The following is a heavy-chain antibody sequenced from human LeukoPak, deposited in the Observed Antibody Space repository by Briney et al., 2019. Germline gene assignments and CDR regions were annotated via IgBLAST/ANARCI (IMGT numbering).Heavy chain of an antibody. CDR1: RFTFSNYG. Sequence: GRSLRLSCAASRFTFSNYGMHWVRQAPGKGLEWVAVIWYDGSNKFYTGSVKGRITISRDNSKNMLYLQMDSLRAEDTAVYYCARDVRSRYFDLWGRGTLVTVSS. CDR2: IWYDGSNK. CDR3: ARDVRSRYFDL. V-gene: IGHV3-33*01. J-gene: IGHJ2*01. D-gene: IGHD3-10*02.